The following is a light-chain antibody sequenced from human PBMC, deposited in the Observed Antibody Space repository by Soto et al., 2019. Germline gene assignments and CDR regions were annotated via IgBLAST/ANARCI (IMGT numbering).Light chain of an antibody. J-gene: IGKJ2*01. V-gene: IGKV3-15*01. CDR2: GAS. CDR3: QQYNNWPQT. CDR1: QSVSSK. Sequence: ELVMTQSPVTLSVSPGERATLSCRASQSVSSKLAWYQQKPGQAPRLLIYGASTRATGIPARFSGSGSGTEFTLSISSLQSEDVAVYYCQQYNNWPQTFGQGTKLEIK.